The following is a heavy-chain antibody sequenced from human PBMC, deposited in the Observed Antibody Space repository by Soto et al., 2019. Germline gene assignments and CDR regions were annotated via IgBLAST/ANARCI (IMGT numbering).Heavy chain of an antibody. CDR1: GGSISIYY. D-gene: IGHD3-10*01. CDR2: IYYSGST. J-gene: IGHJ6*02. CDR3: ARDRXVRGGGEVRYYYYGMDV. Sequence: SETLSLTCTVSGGSISIYYWSWIRQPPGKGLEWIGYIYYSGSTNYNPSLKSRVTISVDTSKNQFSLKLSSVTAADTAVYYCARDRXVRGGGEVRYYYYGMDVWGQGTTVTVSS. V-gene: IGHV4-59*01.